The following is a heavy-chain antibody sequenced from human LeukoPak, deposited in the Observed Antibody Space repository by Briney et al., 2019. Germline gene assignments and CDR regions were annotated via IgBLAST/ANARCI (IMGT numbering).Heavy chain of an antibody. J-gene: IGHJ3*02. CDR1: GGSVTSGSYY. D-gene: IGHD1-20*01. CDR3: ASTFFNWNDYRYAFDI. V-gene: IGHV4-61*01. Sequence: SETLSLTCSVSGGSVTSGSYYWSWIRQPPGKGLEWIGYIYYSGSTNYNPSLKGRVTISVDTSKNQFSLKLSSVTAADTAVYYCASTFFNWNDYRYAFDIWGQGTMVTVSS. CDR2: IYYSGST.